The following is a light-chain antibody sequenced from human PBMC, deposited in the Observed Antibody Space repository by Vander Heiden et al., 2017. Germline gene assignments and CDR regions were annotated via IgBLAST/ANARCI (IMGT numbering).Light chain of an antibody. V-gene: IGKV4-1*01. Sequence: DIVMTQSPDSLAVSLGERTTINCKSSQSVLYSSNNKNYFAWYQKKPGQPPKLLIYWASTRESGVPYRFSGSGSGTDFTLTISSLQAEDVAVYYCQQYYDTLWTFGQGTKVEIK. CDR3: QQYYDTLWT. CDR2: WAS. J-gene: IGKJ1*01. CDR1: QSVLYSSNNKNY.